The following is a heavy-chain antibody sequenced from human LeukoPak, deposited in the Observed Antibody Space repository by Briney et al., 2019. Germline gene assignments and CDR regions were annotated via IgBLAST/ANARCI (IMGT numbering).Heavy chain of an antibody. CDR2: TYYTSKWNT. CDR1: WDSVSTSGVA. CDR3: ARGRASAFDV. D-gene: IGHD6-25*01. J-gene: IGHJ3*01. V-gene: IGHV6-1*01. Sequence: SQTLSLTLSISWDSVSTSGVALNWVRQSPSRGLEWLGRTYYTSKWNTDYAVSVKSRIVVNPDTSKNQFSLQLNSVTSEDTAVYYCARGRASAFDVWGQGTMVTVSS.